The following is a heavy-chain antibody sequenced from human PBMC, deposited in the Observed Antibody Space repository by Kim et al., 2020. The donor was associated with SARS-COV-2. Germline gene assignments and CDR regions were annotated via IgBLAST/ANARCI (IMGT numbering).Heavy chain of an antibody. V-gene: IGHV3-48*03. CDR3: ARAYRMLVWYSMEV. D-gene: IGHD6-13*01. J-gene: IGHJ6*04. Sequence: GGSLRLSCAASGFTFSSYEMNWVRQAPGKGLEWVSYISSSGSTIYYADSVKGRFTISRDNAKNSLYLQMNSLRAEDTAVYYCARAYRMLVWYSMEVWGKGTTVTVSS. CDR1: GFTFSSYE. CDR2: ISSSGSTI.